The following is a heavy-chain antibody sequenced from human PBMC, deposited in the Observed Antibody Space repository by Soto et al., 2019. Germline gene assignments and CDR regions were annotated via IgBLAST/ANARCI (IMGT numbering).Heavy chain of an antibody. CDR1: GCTFTSYG. J-gene: IGHJ4*02. Sequence: GASVKVSCKASGCTFTSYGISWVRQAPGQGLEWMGWISAYNGNTNYAQRLQGRVTMTTDTSTSTAYMELRSLRSDDTAVYYCARAVVVAKNFDYWGQGTLVTVSS. V-gene: IGHV1-18*01. CDR3: ARAVVVAKNFDY. D-gene: IGHD2-15*01. CDR2: ISAYNGNT.